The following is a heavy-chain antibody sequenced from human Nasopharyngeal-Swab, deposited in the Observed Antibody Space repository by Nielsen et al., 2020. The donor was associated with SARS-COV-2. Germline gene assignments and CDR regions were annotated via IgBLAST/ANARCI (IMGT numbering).Heavy chain of an antibody. CDR3: AKALNYYDSSGYSLGH. D-gene: IGHD3-22*01. Sequence: GESLKISRAASGFTFSSYAMSWVRQAPGKGLEWVSAISGSGGSTYYADSVKGRFTISRDNSKNTLYLQMNSLRAEDTAVYYCAKALNYYDSSGYSLGHWGQGTLVTVSS. V-gene: IGHV3-23*01. CDR2: ISGSGGST. CDR1: GFTFSSYA. J-gene: IGHJ4*02.